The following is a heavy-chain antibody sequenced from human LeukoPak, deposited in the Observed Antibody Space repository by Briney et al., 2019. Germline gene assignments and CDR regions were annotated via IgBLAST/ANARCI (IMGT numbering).Heavy chain of an antibody. J-gene: IGHJ5*01. CDR2: IYHTGST. D-gene: IGHD1-26*01. Sequence: PSETLSLTCTVSGASISSHYWSWIRQPPGKGLEWIGYIYHTGSTDYSPSLKGRLTISQDTSKNQISPSLTSVTTADTAMYYCARGGRWDKFDSWGQGILVSVSS. CDR1: GASISSHY. V-gene: IGHV4-59*11. CDR3: ARGGRWDKFDS.